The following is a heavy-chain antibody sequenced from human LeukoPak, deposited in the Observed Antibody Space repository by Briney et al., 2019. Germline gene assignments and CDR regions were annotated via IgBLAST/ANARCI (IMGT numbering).Heavy chain of an antibody. CDR1: GYTFTSYG. Sequence: GASVKVSCEASGYTFTSYGISWVRQAPGQGLEWMGWISAYNGNTNYAQKLQGRVTMTTDTYTSTAYMELRSLRSDDTAVYYCARDPTRVAIHQFDYWGQGTLVTVSS. CDR3: ARDPTRVAIHQFDY. D-gene: IGHD2-2*02. J-gene: IGHJ4*02. V-gene: IGHV1-18*01. CDR2: ISAYNGNT.